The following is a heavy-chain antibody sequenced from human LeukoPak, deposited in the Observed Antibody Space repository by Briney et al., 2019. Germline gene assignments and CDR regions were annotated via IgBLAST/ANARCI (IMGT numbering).Heavy chain of an antibody. CDR2: ISGSGGST. CDR3: AKDSYYDSSGYFNY. D-gene: IGHD3-22*01. J-gene: IGHJ4*02. Sequence: GGSLRLSCAASGFTFSSYAMSWVRQAPGKGLEWVSAISGSGGSTYYADSVKGRFTISRDNSKNTLYLQMSSLRAEDTAVYYCAKDSYYDSSGYFNYWGQGTLVTVSS. V-gene: IGHV3-23*01. CDR1: GFTFSSYA.